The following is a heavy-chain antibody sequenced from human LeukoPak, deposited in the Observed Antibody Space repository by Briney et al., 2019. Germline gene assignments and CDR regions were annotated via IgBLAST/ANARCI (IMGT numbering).Heavy chain of an antibody. CDR2: IDLSGSTL. D-gene: IGHD6-19*01. Sequence: GGSLRLSCAASGFTLSSYTMNWVRQAPGKGLEWVSYIDLSGSTLYYVDSVKGRFTISRDNSKNTLYLQMNSLRAEDTAVYYCAKDLGSSGWYIDYWGQGTLSPSP. V-gene: IGHV3-48*01. J-gene: IGHJ4*02. CDR1: GFTLSSYT. CDR3: AKDLGSSGWYIDY.